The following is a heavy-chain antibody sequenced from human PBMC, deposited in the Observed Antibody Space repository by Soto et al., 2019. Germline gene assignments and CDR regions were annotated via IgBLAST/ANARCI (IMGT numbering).Heavy chain of an antibody. CDR2: ISAYNGNT. J-gene: IGHJ5*02. D-gene: IGHD3-10*01. CDR3: ARVYYYGAGSYVATHGWFDP. CDR1: GYTFTSYG. Sequence: ASVKVSCKASGYTFTSYGISWVRQAPGQGLEWMGWISAYNGNTNYAQKLQGRVTMTTDTSTSTAYMELRSLRSDDTAVYYCARVYYYGAGSYVATHGWFDPWGQGTLVTVVS. V-gene: IGHV1-18*01.